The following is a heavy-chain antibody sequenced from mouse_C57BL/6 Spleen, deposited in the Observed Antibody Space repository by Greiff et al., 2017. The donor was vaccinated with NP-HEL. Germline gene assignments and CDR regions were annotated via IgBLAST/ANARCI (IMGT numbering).Heavy chain of an antibody. D-gene: IGHD1-1*01. Sequence: QVQLQQPGAELVKPGASVKLSCKASGYTFTSYWMHWVKQRPGQGLEWIGMIHPNSGSTNYNEKFKSKATLTVDKSSRTAYMQLSSLTSEDSAVYYCARRYYGSDAMDYWGQGTSVTVSS. CDR1: GYTFTSYW. CDR3: ARRYYGSDAMDY. V-gene: IGHV1-64*01. CDR2: IHPNSGST. J-gene: IGHJ4*01.